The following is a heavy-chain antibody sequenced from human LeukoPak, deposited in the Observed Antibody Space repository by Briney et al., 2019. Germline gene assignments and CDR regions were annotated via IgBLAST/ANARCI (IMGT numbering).Heavy chain of an antibody. D-gene: IGHD2-21*02. CDR1: GGSFSGYY. CDR2: INHSGST. J-gene: IGHJ4*02. CDR3: ARALAYCGGDCYSWDY. V-gene: IGHV4-34*01. Sequence: SETLSLTCALYGGSFSGYYWSWIRQPPGKGLEWIGEINHSGSTNYNPSLKSRVTISVDTSKNQCSLKLSTVTAADTAVYYCARALAYCGGDCYSWDYWGQGTLVTVSS.